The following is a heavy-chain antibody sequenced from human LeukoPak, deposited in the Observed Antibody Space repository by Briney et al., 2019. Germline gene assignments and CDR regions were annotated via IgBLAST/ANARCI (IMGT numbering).Heavy chain of an antibody. D-gene: IGHD3-10*01. V-gene: IGHV3-30*03. Sequence: GGSLRLSCAASGFTFSSYGMHWVRQAPGKGLEWVAVISYDGSNKYYADSVKGRFTISRDNSKNTLYLQMNSLRAEDTAVYYCARDSGRYYFDYWGQGTLVTVSS. CDR1: GFTFSSYG. CDR2: ISYDGSNK. CDR3: ARDSGRYYFDY. J-gene: IGHJ4*02.